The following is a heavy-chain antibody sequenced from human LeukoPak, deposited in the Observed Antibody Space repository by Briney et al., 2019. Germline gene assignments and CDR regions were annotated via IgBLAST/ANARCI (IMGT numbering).Heavy chain of an antibody. Sequence: SGPTLVNPTPTLTLTCTFSGFSLSTSAMCVSWIRQPPGKALEWLARIDWDDDKYYSTSLKTRLTISKDTSKNQVVLTMTNMDPVDTATYYCARIRGVGATGPHFDYWGQGTLVTVSS. V-gene: IGHV2-70*11. CDR3: ARIRGVGATGPHFDY. D-gene: IGHD1-26*01. J-gene: IGHJ4*02. CDR2: IDWDDDK. CDR1: GFSLSTSAMC.